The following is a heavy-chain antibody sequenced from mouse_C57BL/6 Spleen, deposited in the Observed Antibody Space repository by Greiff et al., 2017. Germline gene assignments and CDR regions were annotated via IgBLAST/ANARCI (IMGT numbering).Heavy chain of an antibody. CDR1: GYTFTSYW. D-gene: IGHD1-1*01. CDR3: ARRGYYGSSGDDAMDY. Sequence: QVQLQQPGAELVRPGSSVKLSCKASGYTFTSYWMDWVKQRPGQGLEWIGNIYPSDSETHYNQKFKDKATLTVDKSSSTAYMQLSSLTSEGSAVYYCARRGYYGSSGDDAMDYWGQGTSVTVSS. V-gene: IGHV1-61*01. CDR2: IYPSDSET. J-gene: IGHJ4*01.